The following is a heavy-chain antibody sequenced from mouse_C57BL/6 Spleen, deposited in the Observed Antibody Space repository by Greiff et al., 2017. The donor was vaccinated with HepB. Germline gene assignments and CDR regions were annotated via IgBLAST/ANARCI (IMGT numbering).Heavy chain of an antibody. CDR1: GFTFSDYG. CDR2: ISSGSSTI. CDR3: ATYGNYVGNARDY. D-gene: IGHD2-1*01. Sequence: EVQLVESGGGLVKPGGSLKLSCAASGFTFSDYGMHWVRQAPEKGLEWVAYISSGSSTIYYADTVKGRFTISRDNAKNTLFLQMTSLRSEDTAMYYCATYGNYVGNARDYWCQETSVTVSS. V-gene: IGHV5-17*01. J-gene: IGHJ4*01.